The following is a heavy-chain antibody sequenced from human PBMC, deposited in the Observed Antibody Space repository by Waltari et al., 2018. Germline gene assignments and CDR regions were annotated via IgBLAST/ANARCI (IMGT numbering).Heavy chain of an antibody. V-gene: IGHV3-15*07. Sequence: DVQLVESGGGLVKPGGSCRLSCTGYGIGCTDAWMTWVRQAPGRWLEWIGRIKDKADGGTIDYAAPVKGRFTISRDDSKNMTYLQMNILKPDDTGVYFCLYDPSVWGQGTLVTVSS. J-gene: IGHJ4*02. CDR1: GIGCTDAW. CDR3: LYDPSV. CDR2: IKDKADGGTI. D-gene: IGHD5-12*01.